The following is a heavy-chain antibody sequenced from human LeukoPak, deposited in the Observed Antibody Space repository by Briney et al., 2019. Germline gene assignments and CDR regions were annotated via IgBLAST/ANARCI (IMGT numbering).Heavy chain of an antibody. D-gene: IGHD5/OR15-5a*01. J-gene: IGHJ4*02. Sequence: QPGGSLRLSCAAPGFTFSSYAMSWVRQAPGKGLEWVSAISGPGGSWDYADSVKGRFTISRDNSKNTLFLQMNSLRAEDTAIYYCAKKVGLVSAPLYYFDVWGQGTLVTVSS. V-gene: IGHV3-23*01. CDR1: GFTFSSYA. CDR2: ISGPGGSW. CDR3: AKKVGLVSAPLYYFDV.